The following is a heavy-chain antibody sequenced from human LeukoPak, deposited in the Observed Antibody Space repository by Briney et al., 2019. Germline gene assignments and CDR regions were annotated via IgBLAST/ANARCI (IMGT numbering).Heavy chain of an antibody. Sequence: GGSLRLSCAASGFTVSSNYMSWVRQAPGKGLEWVSVFYSGGNTYYADSVKGRFTISRHNSKNTLYLQMNSLRAEDTAVYYCARVQLGSNGRRNGFYIWGQGAKVTVSS. CDR2: FYSGGNT. J-gene: IGHJ3*02. V-gene: IGHV3-53*01. CDR1: GFTVSSNY. CDR3: ARVQLGSNGRRNGFYI. D-gene: IGHD6-19*01.